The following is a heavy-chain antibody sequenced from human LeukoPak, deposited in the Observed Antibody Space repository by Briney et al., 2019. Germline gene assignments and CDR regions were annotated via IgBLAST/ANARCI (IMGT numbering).Heavy chain of an antibody. J-gene: IGHJ4*02. D-gene: IGHD6-13*01. Sequence: SETLSLTCTVSGYSISSGYYWGWIRQPPGKGLEWIGSIYHSGSTYYNPSLKSRVTISVDTSKNQFSLKLSSVTAADTAVYCCARAAGIAAPIDYWGQGTLVTVSS. CDR2: IYHSGST. V-gene: IGHV4-38-2*02. CDR3: ARAAGIAAPIDY. CDR1: GYSISSGYY.